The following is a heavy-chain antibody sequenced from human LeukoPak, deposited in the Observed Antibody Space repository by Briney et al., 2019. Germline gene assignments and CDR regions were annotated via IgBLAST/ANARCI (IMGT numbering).Heavy chain of an antibody. CDR2: ISRISRTI. J-gene: IGHJ4*02. V-gene: IGHV3-48*01. CDR3: ARDDNLYRSSWYYFDY. CDR1: GFTFSSYI. D-gene: IGHD6-13*01. Sequence: PGGSLRLSCAASGFTFSSYIMNWVRPAPGKGLEWVSYISRISRTIYYTDSVKGRFTISRDNAKNSLYLQMNRLRAEDTAVYYCARDDNLYRSSWYYFDYWGQGTLVTVSS.